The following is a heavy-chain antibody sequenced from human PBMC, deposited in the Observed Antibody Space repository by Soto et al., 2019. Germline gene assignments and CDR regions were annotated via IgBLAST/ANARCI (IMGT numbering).Heavy chain of an antibody. CDR1: GFTFSSYA. Sequence: QVQLVESGGGVFQPGRSLRLSCAASGFTFSSYAMHWVRQAPGKGLEWVAVISYDGSNKYYADSVKGRFTISRDNSKNTLYLQMNSLRAEDTAVYYCARGGTTYYYGSGSYDYWGQGTLVTVSS. V-gene: IGHV3-30-3*01. CDR2: ISYDGSNK. D-gene: IGHD3-10*01. CDR3: ARGGTTYYYGSGSYDY. J-gene: IGHJ4*02.